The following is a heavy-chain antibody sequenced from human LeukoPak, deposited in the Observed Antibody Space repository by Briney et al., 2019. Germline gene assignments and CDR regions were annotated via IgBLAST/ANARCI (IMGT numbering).Heavy chain of an antibody. D-gene: IGHD2-2*01. J-gene: IGHJ6*02. CDR1: GFTFSSYS. Sequence: PGGSLRLSCAASGFTFSSYSMTWVRQAPGKGLEWVSSISSSSSYIYYADSVKGRFTISRDNAKNSLYLQMNSLRAEDTAVYYCAREGPLGCSSTSCYSVAGYYGMDVWGQGTTVTVSS. V-gene: IGHV3-21*01. CDR3: AREGPLGCSSTSCYSVAGYYGMDV. CDR2: ISSSSSYI.